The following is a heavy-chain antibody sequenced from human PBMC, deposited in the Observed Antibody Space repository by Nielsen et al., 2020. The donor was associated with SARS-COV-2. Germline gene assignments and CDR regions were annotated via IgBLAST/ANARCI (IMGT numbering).Heavy chain of an antibody. CDR1: GYSISSGYY. V-gene: IGHV4-38-2*02. CDR2: INHYGST. Sequence: GSLRLSCTVSGYSISSGYYWGWIRQPPGKGLEWIGTINHYGSTSYNPSLKSRVTISVDTSKNQFSLKLSSVTAADTAVYYCARDPWGVTLARGLIINSYYDYWGQGNLVTVSS. CDR3: ARDPWGVTLARGLIINSYYDY. J-gene: IGHJ4*02. D-gene: IGHD3-10*01.